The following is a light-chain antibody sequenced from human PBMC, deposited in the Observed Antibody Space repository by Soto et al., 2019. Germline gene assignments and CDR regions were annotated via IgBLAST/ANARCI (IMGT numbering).Light chain of an antibody. Sequence: DSQMTQYPSTLSESIGDRVTITCRAGQSISYWLAWYQQKPGKAPKLLISKASTVQSGVPPRFSGSGSGTEFALTISSLQPDDFATYYCQQYESYPMTFGGGTKVEIK. CDR2: KAS. V-gene: IGKV1-5*03. CDR3: QQYESYPMT. J-gene: IGKJ4*01. CDR1: QSISYW.